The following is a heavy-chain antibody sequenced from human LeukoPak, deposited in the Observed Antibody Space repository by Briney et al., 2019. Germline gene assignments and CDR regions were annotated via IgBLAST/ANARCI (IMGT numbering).Heavy chain of an antibody. V-gene: IGHV3-30-3*01. CDR2: ISYDGSNK. Sequence: PGGSLRLSCAASGFTFSSYAMHWVRQAPGKGLEWVAVISYDGSNKYYADSVKSRFTISRDNSKNTLYLQMNSLRAEDTAVYYCARALDWMTTEYGMDVWGQGTTVTVSS. J-gene: IGHJ6*02. CDR1: GFTFSSYA. D-gene: IGHD1-1*01. CDR3: ARALDWMTTEYGMDV.